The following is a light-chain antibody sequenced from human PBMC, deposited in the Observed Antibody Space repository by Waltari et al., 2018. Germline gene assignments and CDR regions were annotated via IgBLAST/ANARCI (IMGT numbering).Light chain of an antibody. CDR1: QSLVHSNGNTY. Sequence: VVLPQSPLSLPITPGQPASISSRSSQSLVHSNGNTYLSWYQQKPGQPPRRLIYEVSKQDSGVPDRFSGSGAGTDFTLKISRVEAEDVGVYYCGQGTHVPYSFGQGTKVEIK. J-gene: IGKJ2*03. V-gene: IGKV2-30*02. CDR3: GQGTHVPYS. CDR2: EVS.